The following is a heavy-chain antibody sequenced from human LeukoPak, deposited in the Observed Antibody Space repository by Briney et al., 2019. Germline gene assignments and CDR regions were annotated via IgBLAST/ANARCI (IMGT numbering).Heavy chain of an antibody. CDR2: ISSSGSTI. CDR3: AELGITMIGGV. D-gene: IGHD3-10*02. Sequence: PGGSLRLSCAASGFTFSSYEMNWVRQAPGKGLEWVSYISSSGSTIYYADSVKGRFTIFRDNPKNSLYLQMNSLRAEDTAVYYCAELGITMIGGVWGKGTTVTISS. J-gene: IGHJ6*04. V-gene: IGHV3-48*03. CDR1: GFTFSSYE.